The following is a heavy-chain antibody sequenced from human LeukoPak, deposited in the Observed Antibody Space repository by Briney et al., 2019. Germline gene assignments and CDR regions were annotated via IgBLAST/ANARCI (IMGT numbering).Heavy chain of an antibody. CDR2: INSDGSST. D-gene: IGHD1-26*01. CDR3: ASGYGSGSYLDY. Sequence: GGSLRLSCAASGFTFSGYLMHWVRQAPGKGLVWVSRINSDGSSTSYADSVKGRFTISRDNAKNTLYLQMNSLRAEDTAVYYCASGYGSGSYLDYWGQGTLVTVSS. V-gene: IGHV3-74*01. J-gene: IGHJ4*02. CDR1: GFTFSGYL.